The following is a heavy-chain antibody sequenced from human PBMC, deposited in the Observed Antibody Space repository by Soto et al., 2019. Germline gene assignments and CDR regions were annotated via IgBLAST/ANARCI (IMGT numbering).Heavy chain of an antibody. V-gene: IGHV3-23*01. J-gene: IGHJ4*02. CDR2: ISGSGGST. Sequence: GGSLRLSCAASGFTFSSYAMSWVRQAPGKGLEWVSAISGSGGSTYYADSVKGRFTISRDNSKNTLYLQMNSLRAEDTAVYYCAKDGAHSSSWYPILTGIEYWGQGTLVTVSS. CDR1: GFTFSSYA. CDR3: AKDGAHSSSWYPILTGIEY. D-gene: IGHD6-13*01.